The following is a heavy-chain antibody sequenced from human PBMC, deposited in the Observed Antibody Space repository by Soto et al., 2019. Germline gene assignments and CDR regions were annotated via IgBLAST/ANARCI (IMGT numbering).Heavy chain of an antibody. Sequence: GGSLILSCVASGGTFCPFLWHCVRQAPGKGLVWLSHINSDRSTIVYADSVKGRFTISRDNAKNKLYLQMNSLRVEDTAVYNCTRHRGYPDSFDRCGQGTMVTVSS. V-gene: IGHV3-74*01. CDR2: INSDRSTI. CDR1: GGTFCPFL. J-gene: IGHJ3*01. CDR3: TRHRGYPDSFDR. D-gene: IGHD3-10*01.